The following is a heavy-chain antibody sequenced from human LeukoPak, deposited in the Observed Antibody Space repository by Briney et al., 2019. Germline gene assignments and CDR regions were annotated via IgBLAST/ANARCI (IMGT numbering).Heavy chain of an antibody. J-gene: IGHJ4*02. CDR1: GFTVSSSY. CDR2: IYNGGST. V-gene: IGHV3-53*01. CDR3: ARETVGAPTFDY. D-gene: IGHD1-26*01. Sequence: RTGGSLRLSCAASGFTVSSSYMNWVRQAPGKGLEWVSVIYNGGSTYYADSVKGRFTISRDNSKNTVYLQMNSLRAEDTAVYYCARETVGAPTFDYWGQGTLVTVSS.